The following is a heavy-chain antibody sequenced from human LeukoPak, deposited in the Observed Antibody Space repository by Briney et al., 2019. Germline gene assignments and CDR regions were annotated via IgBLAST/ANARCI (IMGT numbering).Heavy chain of an antibody. J-gene: IGHJ5*02. D-gene: IGHD4-11*01. CDR1: GYTFTSYD. V-gene: IGHV1-8*01. Sequence: ASVKVSCKASGYTFTSYDINWVRQATGQGLEWMGWMNPNSGNTGYAQKFQGRVTMTRNTSISTAYMELSSLRSEDTAVYYCGRGSGTVTTGWFDPWGQGTLVTVSS. CDR2: MNPNSGNT. CDR3: GRGSGTVTTGWFDP.